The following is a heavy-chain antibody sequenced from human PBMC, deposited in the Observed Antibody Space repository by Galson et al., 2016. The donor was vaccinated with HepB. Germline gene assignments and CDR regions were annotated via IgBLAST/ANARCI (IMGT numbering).Heavy chain of an antibody. J-gene: IGHJ4*02. D-gene: IGHD4/OR15-4a*01. Sequence: SLRLSCAASGFTFRSYAMSWVRQAPGKGLDWVSGILESGDSTSYDDSVKARFTISRDNSKNTLHSQMNSLRAEDTAVYYCAKRGGANSFGFDYWGQGALVTVSS. CDR3: AKRGGANSFGFDY. CDR2: ILESGDST. V-gene: IGHV3-23*01. CDR1: GFTFRSYA.